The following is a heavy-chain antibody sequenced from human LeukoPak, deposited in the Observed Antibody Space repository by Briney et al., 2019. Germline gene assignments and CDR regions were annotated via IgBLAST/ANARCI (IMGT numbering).Heavy chain of an antibody. CDR3: AKDGAGVTADASDI. V-gene: IGHV3-23*01. CDR1: GFTFSSYA. J-gene: IGHJ3*02. Sequence: GGSLRLSCAASGFTFSSYAMSWVRQAPGKGLEWVSSINGGGSTTYHADSVKGRFTISRDNSKNTLYLQMNSLRAEDTAVYYCAKDGAGVTADASDIWGQGTMVTVSS. CDR2: INGGGSTT. D-gene: IGHD2-21*02.